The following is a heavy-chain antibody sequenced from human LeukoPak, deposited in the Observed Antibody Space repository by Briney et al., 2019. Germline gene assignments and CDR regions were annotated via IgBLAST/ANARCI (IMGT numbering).Heavy chain of an antibody. CDR3: ARRLADSSWYNYYYYYMDV. V-gene: IGHV1-2*02. Sequence: GASVKVSCKASGYTFTGYYMHWVRQAPGQGLEWMGWINPNSGGTNYAQKFQGRVTMTRDTSISTAYMELSRLRSDGTAVYYCARRLADSSWYNYYYYYMDVWGKGTTVTISS. CDR2: INPNSGGT. J-gene: IGHJ6*03. D-gene: IGHD6-13*01. CDR1: GYTFTGYY.